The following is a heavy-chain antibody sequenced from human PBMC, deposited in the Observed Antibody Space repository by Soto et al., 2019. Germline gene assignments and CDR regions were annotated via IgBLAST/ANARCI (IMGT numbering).Heavy chain of an antibody. Sequence: PSETLSLTCTVSGGSISSYYWSWIRQPPGKGLEWIGYIYYSGSTNYNPSLKSRVTISVDTSKNQFSLKLSSVTAADTAVYYCARAITMVRGVIIPLFDYWGQGTLVTVSS. V-gene: IGHV4-59*01. D-gene: IGHD3-10*01. CDR3: ARAITMVRGVIIPLFDY. CDR2: IYYSGST. J-gene: IGHJ4*02. CDR1: GGSISSYY.